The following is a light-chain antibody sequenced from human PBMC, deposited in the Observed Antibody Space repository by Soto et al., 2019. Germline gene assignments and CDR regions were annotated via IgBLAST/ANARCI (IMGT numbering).Light chain of an antibody. CDR2: KDT. V-gene: IGLV3-25*02. CDR3: LSADSSRLYV. J-gene: IGLJ1*01. Sequence: SYELTQPPSVSVSPGQTARITCSGDELPKEYAYWYQQKPGQAPLLVIYKDTERPSGIPERFSASSSGTTVMLTISGVQAEDEGDYYCLSADSSRLYVFGTGTKVTVL. CDR1: ELPKEY.